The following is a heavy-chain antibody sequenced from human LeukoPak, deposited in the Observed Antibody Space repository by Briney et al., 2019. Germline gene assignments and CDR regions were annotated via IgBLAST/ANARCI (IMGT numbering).Heavy chain of an antibody. Sequence: PSETLSLTCIVSGDSVTNHYWGWIRQPPGKGLEWIGSIYYSGSTYYNPSLKSRVTISVDKSKNQFSLKLSSVTAADTAVYYCARDRDYVWGSYREFDYWGQGTLVTVSS. CDR3: ARDRDYVWGSYREFDY. J-gene: IGHJ4*02. V-gene: IGHV4-39*07. CDR2: IYYSGST. CDR1: GDSVTNHY. D-gene: IGHD3-16*02.